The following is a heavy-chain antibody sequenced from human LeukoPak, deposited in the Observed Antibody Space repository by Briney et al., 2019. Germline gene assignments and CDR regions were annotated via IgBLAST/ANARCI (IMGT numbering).Heavy chain of an antibody. CDR3: SKVAVASADS. CDR2: ISPNGGTK. D-gene: IGHD6-19*01. V-gene: IGHV3-48*03. Sequence: GGSLRLSRAASGFSFSDDEMNWVRQSPAKGLEWVSNISPNGGTKYYAGSVKGRFTISRDDAKNSLYLQMNSLRAEDTGVTFCSKVAVASADSWGQGTLVTVSS. J-gene: IGHJ4*02. CDR1: GFSFSDDE.